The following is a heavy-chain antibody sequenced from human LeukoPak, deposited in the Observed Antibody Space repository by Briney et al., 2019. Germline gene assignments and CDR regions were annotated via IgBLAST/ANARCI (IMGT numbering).Heavy chain of an antibody. CDR2: INHSGST. CDR1: GETFIHNF. Sequence: KPSETLSLTCAVYGETFIHNFWTWIRQPPGKGLEWIGQINHSGSTYYNPSLKSRVTILVDTSKNQFSLKLTSVTAADTAVCYCARAMPYFYGSIAVPGTIDYWGQGILVTVSS. CDR3: ARAMPYFYGSIAVPGTIDY. D-gene: IGHD6-19*01. V-gene: IGHV4-34*01. J-gene: IGHJ4*02.